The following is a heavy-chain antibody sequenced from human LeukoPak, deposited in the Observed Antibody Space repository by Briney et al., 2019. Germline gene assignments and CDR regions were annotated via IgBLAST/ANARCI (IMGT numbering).Heavy chain of an antibody. CDR2: ISYDGSNK. Sequence: GGSLRLSCAASGFTFSSYAMHWVRQAPGKGLEWVAVISYDGSNKYYADSVKGRFTISRDNSKNTLYLQMNSLRAEDTAVYYCARSAGRDSYYYYGMDVWGQGITVTVSS. D-gene: IGHD3-22*01. CDR3: ARSAGRDSYYYYGMDV. J-gene: IGHJ6*02. V-gene: IGHV3-30-3*01. CDR1: GFTFSSYA.